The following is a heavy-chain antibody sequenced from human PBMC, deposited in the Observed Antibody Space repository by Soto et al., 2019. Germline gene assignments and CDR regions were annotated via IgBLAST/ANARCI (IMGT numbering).Heavy chain of an antibody. CDR2: LIPILGIA. CDR1: GGTFSSYT. D-gene: IGHD4-17*01. J-gene: IGHJ6*02. Sequence: QVQLVQSGAEVKKPGSSVKVSCKASGGTFSSYTISWVRQDPGQGLEWMGRLIPILGIANYAQKFQGRVTITSDKSTSTAYMELSSLRSEDTAVYYCARENYYGDSQPTYGMDVWVQGTTVTVSS. CDR3: ARENYYGDSQPTYGMDV. V-gene: IGHV1-69*08.